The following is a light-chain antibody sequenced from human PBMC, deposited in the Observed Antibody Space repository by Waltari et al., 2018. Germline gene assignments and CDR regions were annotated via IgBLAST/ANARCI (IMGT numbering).Light chain of an antibody. Sequence: DIHMNQSPSSVSASVGGRGSIPSRARRNIHMLLNWYQQQPGKAPKLLIYAAANLQGGVPSWFSGSGSGTDFTLTISSLQPADFATYYCQQSYSTPYTFGQGTKVVIK. CDR3: QQSYSTPYT. J-gene: IGKJ2*01. V-gene: IGKV1-39*01. CDR1: RNIHML. CDR2: AAA.